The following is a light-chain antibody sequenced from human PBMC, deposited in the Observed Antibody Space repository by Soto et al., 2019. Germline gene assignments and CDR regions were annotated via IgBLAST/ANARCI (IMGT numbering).Light chain of an antibody. CDR2: SAS. CDR3: QQSYYPTPYT. Sequence: DIQMTQSPSSLSASVGDRVTITCRASQSISNCLTWYQQQPGKAPNLLIYSASSLQSGVPSRFSGSGAGTDFTLTITSRRPEDVATYYCQQSYYPTPYTFGQGTRLEIK. V-gene: IGKV1-39*01. J-gene: IGKJ2*01. CDR1: QSISNC.